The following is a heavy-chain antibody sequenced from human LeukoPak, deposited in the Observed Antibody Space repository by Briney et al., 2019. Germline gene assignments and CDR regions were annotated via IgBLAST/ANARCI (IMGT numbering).Heavy chain of an antibody. D-gene: IGHD3-9*01. V-gene: IGHV3-33*01. CDR3: AATILTGHNWFDP. CDR1: GLTFSSYG. CDR2: IWYDGTNK. Sequence: GRSLRLSCAASGLTFSSYGMHWVRQAPGKGLEWVAVIWYDGTNKYYADSVKGRFTISRDNSKNTLYLQMNSLRAEDTGVYYCAATILTGHNWFDPWGQGTLVTVSS. J-gene: IGHJ5*02.